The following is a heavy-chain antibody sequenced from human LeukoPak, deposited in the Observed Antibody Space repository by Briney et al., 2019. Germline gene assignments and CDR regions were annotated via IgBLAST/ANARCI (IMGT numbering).Heavy chain of an antibody. CDR2: FNPEDGKT. CDR3: ATPRRRFGELLRDAFDI. J-gene: IGHJ3*02. V-gene: IGHV1-24*01. Sequence: ASVKVSCKVSGYTFIELSIHWVRQAPGKGLEWMGGFNPEDGKTIYAQKFQGRVTMTEDTSTDTAYMDLRSLRSEDTAVYYCATPRRRFGELLRDAFDIWGQGTMVTVSS. CDR1: GYTFIELS. D-gene: IGHD3-10*01.